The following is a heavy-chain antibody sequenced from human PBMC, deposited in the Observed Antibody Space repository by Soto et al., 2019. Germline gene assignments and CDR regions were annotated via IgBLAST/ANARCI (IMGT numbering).Heavy chain of an antibody. CDR3: AKDLEWLVLRYAMDV. CDR2: ISYDGSNE. CDR1: GFTFSSYG. V-gene: IGHV3-30*18. J-gene: IGHJ6*02. Sequence: QVQLVESGGGVVQPGRSLRLSCAASGFTFSSYGMHWVRQAPGKGLEWVALISYDGSNEDYADSVKGRFTISRDNPKKTLYLQMNSLRPEDTAVYYCAKDLEWLVLRYAMDVWGQGTTVTVSS. D-gene: IGHD6-19*01.